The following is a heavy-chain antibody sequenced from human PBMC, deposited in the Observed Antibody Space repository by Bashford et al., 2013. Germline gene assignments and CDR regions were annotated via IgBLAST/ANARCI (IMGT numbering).Heavy chain of an antibody. J-gene: IGHJ4*01. V-gene: IGHV4-39*01. CDR3: ARQETGTYFDY. Sequence: SETLSLTCTVSGGSITSSGYNWGWIRQPPGKGLEWIGSISYSGNTYYSPSLKSRVTISVDTSENQFLPEAELCDRADTAVYYCARQETGTYFDYVGPREPWSTVS. D-gene: IGHD5-24*01. CDR1: GGSITSSGYN. CDR2: ISYSGNT.